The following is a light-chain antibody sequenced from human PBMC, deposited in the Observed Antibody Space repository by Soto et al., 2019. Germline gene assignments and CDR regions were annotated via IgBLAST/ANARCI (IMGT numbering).Light chain of an antibody. CDR1: QSIISNF. V-gene: IGKV3-20*01. Sequence: EIVLTQSPGTLSLSPGETASLSCRASQSIISNFLAWYQQKRGQPPRLLIYDASKRATGIPARFSGSGSGTAFTLTISRVEPEDAAVYYCQQYGSSPRTFGQGTKVDIK. J-gene: IGKJ1*01. CDR3: QQYGSSPRT. CDR2: DAS.